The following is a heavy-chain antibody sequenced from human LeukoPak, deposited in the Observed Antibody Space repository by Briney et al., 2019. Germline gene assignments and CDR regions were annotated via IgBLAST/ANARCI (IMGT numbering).Heavy chain of an antibody. V-gene: IGHV4-39*01. CDR3: AQSLGSGNWIGNWFDP. J-gene: IGHJ5*02. Sequence: SETLSLTCTVSGGPISSSSHSWGWIRQPPGKGLEWTGTIYYTGRTYYNPSLESRLTISVDTSKNQFSLKLTSVTAADTAIYYCAQSLGSGNWIGNWFDPWGQGTLVTVSS. CDR2: IYYTGRT. CDR1: GGPISSSSHS. D-gene: IGHD1-1*01.